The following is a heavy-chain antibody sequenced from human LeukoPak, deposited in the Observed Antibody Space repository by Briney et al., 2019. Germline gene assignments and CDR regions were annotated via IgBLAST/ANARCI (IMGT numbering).Heavy chain of an antibody. Sequence: SETLSLTCTVPGGSISSGGYYWSWIRQPPGKGLEWIGYIYYSGSTNYNPSLKSRVTISVDTSKNQFSLKLSSVTAADTAVYYCARSNAPDHYYDSSGYYYEYNWFDPWGQGTLVTVSS. J-gene: IGHJ5*02. CDR2: IYYSGST. CDR3: ARSNAPDHYYDSSGYYYEYNWFDP. D-gene: IGHD3-22*01. CDR1: GGSISSGGYY. V-gene: IGHV4-61*08.